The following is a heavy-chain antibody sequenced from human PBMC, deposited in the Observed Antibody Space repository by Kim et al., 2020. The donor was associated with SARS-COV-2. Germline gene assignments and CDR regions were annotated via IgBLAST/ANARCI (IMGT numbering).Heavy chain of an antibody. CDR2: IYWDDDK. V-gene: IGHV2-5*02. D-gene: IGHD3-16*01. CDR3: AHRNFMSYTGWFDP. CDR1: GFSLSTSGVG. J-gene: IGHJ5*02. Sequence: SGPTLVNPTQTLTLTCTFSGFSLSTSGVGVGWIRQPPGKALEWLALIYWDDDKRYSPSLKSRLTNTKDTSKNQVVLTMTNMDPVDTATYYCAHRNFMSYTGWFDPWGQGTLVTVSS.